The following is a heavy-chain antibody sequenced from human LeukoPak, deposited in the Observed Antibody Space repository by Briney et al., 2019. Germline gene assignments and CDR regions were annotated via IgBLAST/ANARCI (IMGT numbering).Heavy chain of an antibody. CDR3: GKGERSYSGAYYYAF. Sequence: PGGTLRLSCAASGFTFSSYAMSWVRQAAGKGLEWVSAISASGGDTYYADSVKGRFTISRDNSKNTLFLQMNSLRAEDTAVYYCGKGERSYSGAYYYAFGGQGTPVTVSS. CDR2: ISASGGDT. D-gene: IGHD3-22*01. V-gene: IGHV3-23*01. J-gene: IGHJ4*02. CDR1: GFTFSSYA.